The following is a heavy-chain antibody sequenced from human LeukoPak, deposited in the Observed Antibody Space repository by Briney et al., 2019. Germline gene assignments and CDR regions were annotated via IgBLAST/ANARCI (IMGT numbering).Heavy chain of an antibody. Sequence: PGGSLRLSCVASGFTFSSHSMNWVRQAPGKGLEWVSSISSGSDHIYYADPVKGRFTISRDNARNSLYLQMDSLRAEDTAVYYCARGTPFDPWGQGTLVTVSS. CDR3: ARGTPFDP. CDR2: ISSGSDHI. CDR1: GFTFSSHS. J-gene: IGHJ5*02. V-gene: IGHV3-21*01.